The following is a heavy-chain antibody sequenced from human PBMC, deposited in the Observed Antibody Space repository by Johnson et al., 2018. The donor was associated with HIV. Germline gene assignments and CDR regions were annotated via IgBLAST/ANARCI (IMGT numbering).Heavy chain of an antibody. D-gene: IGHD1-1*01. CDR2: IKEDGSET. J-gene: IGHJ3*01. V-gene: IGHV3-7*01. CDR1: GFTFSS. Sequence: MLLVESGGGVVQPGRSLRLSCAASGFTFSSMHWDRQAPGKGLEWVANIKEDGSETYYMASVKGRFTISRDNAENSLFLQMSSLRAEDTAVYYCANFYTYNTVVCFCAFVLWGQGTKVTISS. CDR3: ANFYTYNTVVCFCAFVL.